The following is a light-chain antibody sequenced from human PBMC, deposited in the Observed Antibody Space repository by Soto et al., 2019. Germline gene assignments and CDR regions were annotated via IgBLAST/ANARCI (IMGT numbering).Light chain of an antibody. CDR2: DVS. V-gene: IGLV2-14*01. Sequence: QSVVTQPASVSGSPAQSITISCTGTSSDVGGYNYVSWYQQHPGKAPKLMIYDVSNRPSGVSNRFSGSKSGNTASLTISGLQAEDEADYYCSSYTSSSTRFGTGTKVTVL. CDR1: SSDVGGYNY. CDR3: SSYTSSSTR. J-gene: IGLJ1*01.